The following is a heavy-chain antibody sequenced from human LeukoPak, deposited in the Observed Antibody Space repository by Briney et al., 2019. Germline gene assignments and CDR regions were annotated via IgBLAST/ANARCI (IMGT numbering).Heavy chain of an antibody. D-gene: IGHD6-13*01. CDR1: GGSISSGSYY. J-gene: IGHJ6*03. CDR3: ATAPPVAAGSSNYYYYYMDV. V-gene: IGHV4-61*02. Sequence: PSETLSLTCTVSGGSISSGSYYWGWIRQPAGKGLEWIGRIYTSGSTNYNPSLKSRVTISVDTSKNQFSLKLSSVTAADTAVYYCATAPPVAAGSSNYYYYYMDVWGKGTTVTVSS. CDR2: IYTSGST.